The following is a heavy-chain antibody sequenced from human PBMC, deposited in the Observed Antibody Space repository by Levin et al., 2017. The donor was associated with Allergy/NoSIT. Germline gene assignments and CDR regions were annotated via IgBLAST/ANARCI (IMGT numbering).Heavy chain of an antibody. Sequence: NAGGSLRLSCAASGFTFSSYSMNWVRQAPGKGLEWVSSISSSSSYIYYADSVKGRFTISRDNAKNSLYLQMNSLRAEDTALYYCARVLSPAGRDYWGQGTLVTVSS. D-gene: IGHD6-13*01. CDR3: ARVLSPAGRDY. V-gene: IGHV3-21*01. J-gene: IGHJ4*02. CDR2: ISSSSSYI. CDR1: GFTFSSYS.